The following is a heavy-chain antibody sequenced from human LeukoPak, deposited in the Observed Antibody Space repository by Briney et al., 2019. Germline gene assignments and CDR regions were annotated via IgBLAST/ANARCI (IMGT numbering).Heavy chain of an antibody. CDR3: ARDSSSSGYYYYYMDV. CDR1: GGSISSHY. Sequence: PSETLSLTCTVSGGSISSHYWSWIRQPPGKGLEWIGYIYYSGSTNYNPSLKSRVTVSVDTSKNQFSLKLSSVTAADTAVYYCARDSSSSGYYYYYMDVWGKGTTVTVSS. CDR2: IYYSGST. D-gene: IGHD6-6*01. V-gene: IGHV4-59*11. J-gene: IGHJ6*03.